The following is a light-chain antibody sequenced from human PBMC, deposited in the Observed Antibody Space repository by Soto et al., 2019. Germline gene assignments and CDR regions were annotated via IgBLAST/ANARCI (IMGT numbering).Light chain of an antibody. CDR3: MQGTHWPPT. V-gene: IGKV2-30*01. J-gene: IGKJ3*01. Sequence: DVVLTQSPLSLPVTLGQSASISCRSAQSLVYSDGNTFLNWFHQRPGQSPRRLIYKVSVRDSGVPHRFSGSGSGTDFTLTISGVEAGDVGVYYCMQGTHWPPTFGPGTKVDI. CDR1: QSLVYSDGNTF. CDR2: KVS.